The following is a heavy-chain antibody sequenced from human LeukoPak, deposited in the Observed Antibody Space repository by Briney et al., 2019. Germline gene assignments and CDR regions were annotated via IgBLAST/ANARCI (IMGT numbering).Heavy chain of an antibody. Sequence: ASVKVSCKASGYTFTSYAMNWVRQAPGQGLEWMGWINTNTGNPTYAQGFIGRFVFSLDTSVSTAYLQISGLKIEDTAVYYCARENWGFDYWGQGTLVTVSS. V-gene: IGHV7-4-1*02. J-gene: IGHJ4*02. CDR1: GYTFTSYA. CDR3: ARENWGFDY. D-gene: IGHD7-27*01. CDR2: INTNTGNP.